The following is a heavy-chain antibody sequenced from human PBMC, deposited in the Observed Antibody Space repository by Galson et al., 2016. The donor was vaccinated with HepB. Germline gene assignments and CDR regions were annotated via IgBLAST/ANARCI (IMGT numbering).Heavy chain of an antibody. J-gene: IGHJ4*02. CDR2: TYYKSKWHD. CDR1: GDSVSSNSAA. V-gene: IGHV6-1*01. D-gene: IGHD3-10*01. CDR3: ARDSFDSHGSGSPLFDY. Sequence: CAISGDSVSSNSAAWNWIRQSPSRGLEWLGRTYYKSKWHDDYAVSVESRIIINPDTSKNQFSLHLNFVTPEDTAVYYCARDSFDSHGSGSPLFDYWGQGTLVTVSS.